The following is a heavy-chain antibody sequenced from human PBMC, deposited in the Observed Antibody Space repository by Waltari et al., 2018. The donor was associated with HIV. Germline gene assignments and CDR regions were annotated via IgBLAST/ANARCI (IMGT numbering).Heavy chain of an antibody. CDR1: GFSLSTSGVG. CDR2: IYWDDDM. Sequence: QITLKESGPTLVKPAQTLTLTCTFSGFSLSTSGVGVGWIRQPPGKALEWLALIYWDDDMRYSPSLKSRLTITKDTSKNQVVLTMTNMDPVDTATYYCAHGHLVVPAANVFDPWGQGTLVTVSS. V-gene: IGHV2-5*02. J-gene: IGHJ5*02. CDR3: AHGHLVVPAANVFDP. D-gene: IGHD2-2*01.